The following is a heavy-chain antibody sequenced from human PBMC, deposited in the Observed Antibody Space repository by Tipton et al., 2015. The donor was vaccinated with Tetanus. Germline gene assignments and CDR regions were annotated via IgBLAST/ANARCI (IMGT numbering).Heavy chain of an antibody. CDR3: ARAHGGYGSWFDP. Sequence: TLSLTCAVYGGSFSGYYWSWIRQPPGKGLEWIGEINHSGSTNYNPSLKSRVTISVDTSKNQFSLKLSSVTAADTAVYYCARAHGGYGSWFDPWGQGTLVTVSS. CDR1: GGSFSGYY. V-gene: IGHV4-34*01. CDR2: INHSGST. J-gene: IGHJ5*02. D-gene: IGHD1-26*01.